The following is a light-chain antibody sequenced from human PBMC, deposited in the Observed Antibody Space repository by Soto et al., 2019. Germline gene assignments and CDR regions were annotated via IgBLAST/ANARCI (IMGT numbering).Light chain of an antibody. V-gene: IGKV3-11*01. CDR3: QHRFNWPLT. Sequence: EIVLTQSPATLSLSPGERANLSCRASQKIGTFLAWYQQKPGQAPRLLFYDASNRATGVPPRFSGSGSGTDFTLTISSLEPEDLAVYYCQHRFNWPLTFGGGTKVEIK. CDR1: QKIGTF. J-gene: IGKJ4*01. CDR2: DAS.